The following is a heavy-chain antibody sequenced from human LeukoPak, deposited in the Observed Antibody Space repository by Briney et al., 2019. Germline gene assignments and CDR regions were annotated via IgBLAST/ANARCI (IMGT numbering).Heavy chain of an antibody. CDR1: GYTFTSYY. CDR3: ARDSHTQEYSSSDY. Sequence: PGGSLRLSCAASGYTFTSYYMHWVRQAPGQGLEWMGIINPSGGSTSYAQKFQGRVTMTRDMSTSTVYMELSSLRSEDTAVYYCARDSHTQEYSSSDYWGQGTLVTVSS. J-gene: IGHJ4*02. CDR2: INPSGGST. D-gene: IGHD6-6*01. V-gene: IGHV1-46*01.